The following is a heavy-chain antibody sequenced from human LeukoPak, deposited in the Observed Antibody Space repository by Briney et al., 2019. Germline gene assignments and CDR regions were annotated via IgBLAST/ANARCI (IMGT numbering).Heavy chain of an antibody. J-gene: IGHJ4*02. CDR3: ASASSHRIAAGGDY. Sequence: GGSLRLSWAASGFTFSNYWMHWVRQAPGKGLVWVSRINRDGSSRNYADSVKGRFTISRDNAKNTLYLQMHSLRAEDTPVYYCASASSHRIAAGGDYWGQGTLVTVSS. V-gene: IGHV3-74*01. D-gene: IGHD6-13*01. CDR1: GFTFSNYW. CDR2: INRDGSSR.